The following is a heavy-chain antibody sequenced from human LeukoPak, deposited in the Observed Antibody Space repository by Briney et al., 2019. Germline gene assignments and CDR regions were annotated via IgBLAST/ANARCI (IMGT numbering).Heavy chain of an antibody. CDR2: IYYSGST. Sequence: SETLSLTCTVSGGSISSGGYYWSWIRQHPGKGLEWIGYIYYSGSTYYNPSLKSRVTISVDTSKNQFSLKLSSVTAADTAVYYCARVIAAAGRIREYYFDHWGQGTLVTVSS. V-gene: IGHV4-31*03. J-gene: IGHJ4*02. D-gene: IGHD6-13*01. CDR3: ARVIAAAGRIREYYFDH. CDR1: GGSISSGGYY.